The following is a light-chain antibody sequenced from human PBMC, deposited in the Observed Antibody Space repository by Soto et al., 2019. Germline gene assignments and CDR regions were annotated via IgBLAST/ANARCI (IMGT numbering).Light chain of an antibody. CDR1: NIGSKS. CDR2: YDS. J-gene: IGLJ2*01. CDR3: QVWDSSSDHVV. Sequence: SYELTQPPSVSVAPGKTARITCGGNNIGSKSVHWYQQKPGQAPVLVIYYDSDRPSGIPERFSGSNSGNTATLTSSRVEAGEEADYYWQVWDSSSDHVVFGGGTTLNVL. V-gene: IGLV3-21*04.